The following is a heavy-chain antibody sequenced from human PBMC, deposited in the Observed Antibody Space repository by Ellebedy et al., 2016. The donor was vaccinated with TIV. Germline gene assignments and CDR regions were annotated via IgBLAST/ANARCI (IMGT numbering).Heavy chain of an antibody. CDR1: GGTFSSYA. V-gene: IGHV1-69*13. CDR3: ATVVGATPLYYYGMDV. D-gene: IGHD1-26*01. J-gene: IGHJ6*02. Sequence: AASVKVSCKASGGTFSSYAISWVRQAPGQGLEWVGGIIPMFDTANSAQKFQGRITITADESTSTVYMELNSLRSEDTAVYSCATVVGATPLYYYGMDVWGQGTTVTVSS. CDR2: IIPMFDTA.